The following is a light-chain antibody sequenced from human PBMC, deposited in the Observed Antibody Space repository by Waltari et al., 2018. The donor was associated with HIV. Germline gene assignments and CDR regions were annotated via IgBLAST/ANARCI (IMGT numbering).Light chain of an antibody. CDR3: TSYTDNTVLI. J-gene: IGLJ2*01. CDR1: SSDVGGYDF. V-gene: IGLV2-14*01. Sequence: QSALTQPASVSGSPGQSITISCSGTSSDVGGYDFVSWYQHHPGKAPQLLISEVNNLPPGVSDRFTGSKSGNTASLTISGLQPEDEADYYFTSYTDNTVLIFGGGTKVTVL. CDR2: EVN.